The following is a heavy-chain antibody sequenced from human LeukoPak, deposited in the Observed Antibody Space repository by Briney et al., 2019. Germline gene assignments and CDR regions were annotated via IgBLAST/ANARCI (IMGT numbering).Heavy chain of an antibody. CDR2: IKSDGSSI. Sequence: GGSLRLSCAASGFTFSTYWMHWVRQAPGKGLVWVSRIKSDGSSIMYADSVRGRFTTSRDNAKNTLYLQMNSLRAEDTAVYYCARDLDYGGRSNFDHWGQGTPVTVSS. CDR3: ARDLDYGGRSNFDH. D-gene: IGHD4-23*01. CDR1: GFTFSTYW. J-gene: IGHJ4*02. V-gene: IGHV3-74*03.